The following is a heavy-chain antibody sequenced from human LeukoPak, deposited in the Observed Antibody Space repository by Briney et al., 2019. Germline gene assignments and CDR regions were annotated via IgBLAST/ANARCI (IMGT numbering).Heavy chain of an antibody. Sequence: GASVKVSCKASGYTFTGYYMHWVRQAPGQGLEWMGWINPNSGGTNYAQKFQGRVTMTRDTSISTAYMELSRLRSDDTAVYYCARVYGYSSSWYRGYYFDYWGQGTLVTVSS. D-gene: IGHD6-13*01. CDR2: INPNSGGT. V-gene: IGHV1-2*02. J-gene: IGHJ4*02. CDR3: ARVYGYSSSWYRGYYFDY. CDR1: GYTFTGYY.